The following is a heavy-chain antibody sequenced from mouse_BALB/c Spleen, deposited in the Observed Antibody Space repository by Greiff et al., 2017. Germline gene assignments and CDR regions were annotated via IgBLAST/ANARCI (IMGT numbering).Heavy chain of an antibody. Sequence: VKLVESGPGLVAPSQSLSITCTVSGFSLTSYGVHWVRQPPGKGLEWLGVIWAGGSTNYNSALMSRLSISKDNSKSQVFLKMNSLQTDDTAMYYCASNYYGSSPWFAYWGQGTLVTVSA. V-gene: IGHV2-9*02. CDR2: IWAGGST. J-gene: IGHJ3*01. CDR1: GFSLTSYG. D-gene: IGHD1-1*01. CDR3: ASNYYGSSPWFAY.